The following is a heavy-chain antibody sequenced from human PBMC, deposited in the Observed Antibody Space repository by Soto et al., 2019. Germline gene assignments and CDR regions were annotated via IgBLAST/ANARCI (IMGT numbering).Heavy chain of an antibody. CDR1: GXTFSSYA. Sequence: GGSLRLSCAASGXTFSSYAMSWVRQTPGKGLEWVSTISGTGGSTYYPDSVKGRFTISRDNSKNTVYLQMNSLRAEDAAVYYCAKEMTSGYYLFDYWGQGTLVTVSS. V-gene: IGHV3-23*01. CDR2: ISGTGGST. D-gene: IGHD3-22*01. CDR3: AKEMTSGYYLFDY. J-gene: IGHJ4*02.